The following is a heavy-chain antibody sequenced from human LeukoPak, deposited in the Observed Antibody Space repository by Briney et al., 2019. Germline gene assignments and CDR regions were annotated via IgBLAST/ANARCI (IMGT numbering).Heavy chain of an antibody. CDR3: ASTGGNSPYYYYYGMDV. Sequence: GGSLRLSCAASGFTFSSYAMSWVRQAPGKGLEWVSAISGSGGSTYYADSVKGRFTISRDNSKNTLYLQMNSLRAEDTAVYYCASTGGNSPYYYYYGMDVWGQGTTVTVSS. D-gene: IGHD4-23*01. J-gene: IGHJ6*02. CDR2: ISGSGGST. CDR1: GFTFSSYA. V-gene: IGHV3-23*01.